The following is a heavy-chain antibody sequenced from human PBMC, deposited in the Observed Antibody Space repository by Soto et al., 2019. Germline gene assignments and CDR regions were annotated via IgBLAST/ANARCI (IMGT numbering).Heavy chain of an antibody. V-gene: IGHV2-70*01. J-gene: IGHJ4*02. CDR1: GFSLSTSGMC. Sequence: SGPTLVNPTQTLTLTCTFSGFSLSTSGMCVSWIRQPPGKALEWLALIDWDDDKYYSTSLKTRLTISKDTSKNQVVLTMTNMDPVDTATYFCARINYYGSSNYRLAYWGQGTLVTVSS. CDR2: IDWDDDK. CDR3: ARINYYGSSNYRLAY. D-gene: IGHD3-10*01.